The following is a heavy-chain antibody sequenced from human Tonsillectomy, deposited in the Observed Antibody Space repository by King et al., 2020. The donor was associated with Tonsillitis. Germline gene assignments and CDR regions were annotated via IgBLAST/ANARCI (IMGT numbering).Heavy chain of an antibody. J-gene: IGHJ4*02. D-gene: IGHD5-18*01. CDR1: VFTFSDHY. V-gene: IGHV3-72*01. Sequence: VQLVESGGGLVQPGGSLRLSCVASVFTFSDHYMDWVRLAPGKGLEWVGRARSKTHSYTTEYAASVKGRFTILRDDSKNSLYLQMNSLKTEDTAVYYCARAKGGYYYFDYWGQGTLVTVSS. CDR3: ARAKGGYYYFDY. CDR2: ARSKTHSYTT.